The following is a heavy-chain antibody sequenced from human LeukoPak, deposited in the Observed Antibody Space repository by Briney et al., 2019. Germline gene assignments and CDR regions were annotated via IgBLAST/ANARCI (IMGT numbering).Heavy chain of an antibody. V-gene: IGHV3-66*01. CDR3: ARDRGSGWYDY. J-gene: IGHJ4*02. CDR1: GFTVSSNH. D-gene: IGHD6-19*01. Sequence: PGGSLRLSCVASGFTVSSNHMSWVRQAPGKGLEWVSMIYIDGNTYYADSVKGRFTISRDNSKNTLYLQMSSLRAEDTAVYYCARDRGSGWYDYWGQGTLVTVSS. CDR2: IYIDGNT.